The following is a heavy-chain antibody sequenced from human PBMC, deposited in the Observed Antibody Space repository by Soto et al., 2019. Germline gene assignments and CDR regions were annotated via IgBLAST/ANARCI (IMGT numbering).Heavy chain of an antibody. Sequence: QVQLQQWGAGLLKPSETLSLTCAVYGGSFSGYYWSWIRQPPGKGLEWIGEINPSGSTNYNPSLKSRVTISVDTSKNQFSLKLSSVTAADTAVYYCARGWGRISDYWGQGALVAVSS. CDR2: INPSGST. J-gene: IGHJ4*02. D-gene: IGHD7-27*01. CDR3: ARGWGRISDY. CDR1: GGSFSGYY. V-gene: IGHV4-34*01.